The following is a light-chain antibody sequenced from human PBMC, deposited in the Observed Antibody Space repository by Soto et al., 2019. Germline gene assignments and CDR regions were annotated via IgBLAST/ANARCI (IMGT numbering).Light chain of an antibody. CDR3: AAWDDSLNGPYV. Sequence: QSVLTQPPSASGTPGQRVTISCSGSRSNIGSNTVNWYQQLPGTAPKLLIYSNSQRPSGVPDRFSGSKSDTSASLAISGLQSADEADYYCAAWDDSLNGPYVFGTGTKLTVL. CDR2: SNS. J-gene: IGLJ1*01. V-gene: IGLV1-44*01. CDR1: RSNIGSNT.